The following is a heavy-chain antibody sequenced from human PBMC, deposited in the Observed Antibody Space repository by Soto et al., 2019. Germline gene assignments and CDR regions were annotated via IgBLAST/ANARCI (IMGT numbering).Heavy chain of an antibody. V-gene: IGHV3-30*18. CDR2: ISYDGSNK. D-gene: IGHD6-6*01. CDR3: AKDPTSIAARSSLADY. CDR1: GFTFSSYG. J-gene: IGHJ4*02. Sequence: ESVGGVVQPGRSLRLSCAASGFTFSSYGMHWVRQAPGKGLEWVAVISYDGSNKYYADSVKGRFTISRDNSKNTLYLQMNSLRAEDTAVYYCAKDPTSIAARSSLADYWGQGTLVTVSS.